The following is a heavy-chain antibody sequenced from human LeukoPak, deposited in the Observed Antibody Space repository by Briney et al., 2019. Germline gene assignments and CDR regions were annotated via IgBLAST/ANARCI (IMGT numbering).Heavy chain of an antibody. J-gene: IGHJ4*02. D-gene: IGHD1-14*01. Sequence: GGSLRLSCAVSGFTFSSGYMQWVRQPPGKGPVWVSRISSDGGNTIYADSVKGRFTITRDDARNTLYLRMNSLRDADTAVYYCARNTGGGVYWGQGTLVTVSS. V-gene: IGHV3-74*01. CDR3: ARNTGGGVY. CDR1: GFTFSSGY. CDR2: ISSDGGNT.